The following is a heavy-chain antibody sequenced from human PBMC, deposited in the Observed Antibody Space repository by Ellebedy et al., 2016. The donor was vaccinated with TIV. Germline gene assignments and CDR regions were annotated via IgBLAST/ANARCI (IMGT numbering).Heavy chain of an antibody. D-gene: IGHD4-17*01. CDR2: IDPSDSYT. J-gene: IGHJ6*02. V-gene: IGHV5-10-1*01. CDR1: GYSFTSYW. Sequence: GESLKISXKGSGYSFTSYWISWVRQMPGKGLEWMGRIDPSDSYTNYSPSFQGHVTISADKSISTAYLQWSSLKASDTAMYYCARRRKGGDYQRNGMDVWGQGTTVTVSS. CDR3: ARRRKGGDYQRNGMDV.